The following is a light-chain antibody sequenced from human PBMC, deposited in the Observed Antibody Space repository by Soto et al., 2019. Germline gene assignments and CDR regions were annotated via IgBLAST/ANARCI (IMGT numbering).Light chain of an antibody. CDR3: HQYDIPPQT. CDR2: GAS. Sequence: IVLTQSPGTLSLSPGERATLSCRASQRISSTYLAWYQQKPGRAPRLLIYGASRRATGIPDRFSGNGSGTDFTLTISRLEPEDFAVYYCHQYDIPPQTFGRGTRVEI. J-gene: IGKJ1*01. V-gene: IGKV3-20*01. CDR1: QRISSTY.